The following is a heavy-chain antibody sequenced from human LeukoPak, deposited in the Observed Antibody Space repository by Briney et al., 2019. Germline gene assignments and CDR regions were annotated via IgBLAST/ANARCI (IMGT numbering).Heavy chain of an antibody. CDR2: INPSGGST. Sequence: VASVKVSCKASGYTFNTYGITWVRQAPGQGLEWMGIINPSGGSTSYAQKFQGRVTMTRDTSTSTVYMELSSLRSEDTAVYYCARARYCSSTSCHRYYYYYYMDVWGKGTTVTISS. D-gene: IGHD2-2*01. CDR3: ARARYCSSTSCHRYYYYYYMDV. CDR1: GYTFNTYG. V-gene: IGHV1-46*02. J-gene: IGHJ6*03.